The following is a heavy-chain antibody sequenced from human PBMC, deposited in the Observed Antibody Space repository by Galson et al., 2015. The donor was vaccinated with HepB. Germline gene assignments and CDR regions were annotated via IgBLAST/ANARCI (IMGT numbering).Heavy chain of an antibody. J-gene: IGHJ4*02. CDR1: GFTFSSYA. Sequence: SLRLSCAASGFTFSSYAMSWVRQAPGKGLEWVSAISGSGGSTYYADSVKGRFTISRDNSKNTLCLQMNSLRAEDTAVYYCAKVGGEFLEWLLSTNYYFDYWGQGTLVTVSS. D-gene: IGHD3-3*01. V-gene: IGHV3-23*01. CDR2: ISGSGGST. CDR3: AKVGGEFLEWLLSTNYYFDY.